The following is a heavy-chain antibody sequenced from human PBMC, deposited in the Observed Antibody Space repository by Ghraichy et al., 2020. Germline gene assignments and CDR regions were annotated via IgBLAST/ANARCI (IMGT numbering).Heavy chain of an antibody. CDR1: GGSISSGGYY. CDR2: IYYSGST. D-gene: IGHD2-15*01. CDR3: ARVDCSGGSCYSGWFDP. J-gene: IGHJ5*02. Sequence: SETLSLTCTVSGGSISSGGYYWSWIRQHPGKGLEWIGYIYYSGSTYYNPSLKSRVTISVDTSKNQFSLKLSSVTAADTAVYYCARVDCSGGSCYSGWFDPWGQGNLVTVSS. V-gene: IGHV4-31*03.